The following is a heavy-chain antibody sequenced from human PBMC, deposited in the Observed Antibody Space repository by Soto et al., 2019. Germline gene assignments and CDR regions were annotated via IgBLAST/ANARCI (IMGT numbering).Heavy chain of an antibody. Sequence: GGSLRLSCAASGFTFSTYGMHWVRQAPGKGLEWVAVIWYNGSNKYYADSVKGRFTISRDNSKNTLYLQMNSLRAEDTAVYYWARVEPRGGEWRYWGQGTLVTVPQ. CDR3: ARVEPRGGEWRY. CDR1: GFTFSTYG. V-gene: IGHV3-33*01. J-gene: IGHJ4*02. D-gene: IGHD2-8*02. CDR2: IWYNGSNK.